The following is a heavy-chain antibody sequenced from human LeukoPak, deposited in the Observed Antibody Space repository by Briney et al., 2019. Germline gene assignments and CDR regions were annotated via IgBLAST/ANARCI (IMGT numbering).Heavy chain of an antibody. D-gene: IGHD6-19*01. CDR1: GVNFSIYG. CDR2: IRYDGTHQ. Sequence: GGSLRLSCAASGVNFSIYGIHCVRQAPGKGLEGVTFIRYDGTHQDYADSVKGRFTISRDNSKNIVYVQMNALRVEDTAIYYCAKVGSGWYGIDYWGQGTLVTVSS. V-gene: IGHV3-30*02. CDR3: AKVGSGWYGIDY. J-gene: IGHJ4*02.